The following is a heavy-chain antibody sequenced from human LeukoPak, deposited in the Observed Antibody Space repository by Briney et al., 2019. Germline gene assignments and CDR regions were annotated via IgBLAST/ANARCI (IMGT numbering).Heavy chain of an antibody. CDR1: GGSISSYY. V-gene: IGHV4-59*08. D-gene: IGHD3-10*01. Sequence: SETLPLTCTVSGGSISSYYWSWIRQPPGKGLEWIGYIYYSGSTNYNPSLKSRVTISVDTSKNQFSLKLSSVTAADTAVYYCARQGAGVGGYYYGSGTFDYWGQGTLVTVSS. CDR3: ARQGAGVGGYYYGSGTFDY. J-gene: IGHJ4*02. CDR2: IYYSGST.